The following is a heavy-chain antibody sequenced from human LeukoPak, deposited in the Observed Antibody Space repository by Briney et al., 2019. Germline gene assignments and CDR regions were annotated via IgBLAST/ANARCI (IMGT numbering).Heavy chain of an antibody. D-gene: IGHD3-16*02. V-gene: IGHV1-46*01. CDR2: INPSGGST. J-gene: IGHJ4*02. CDR3: ARDLVRDYVWGCYRGFDY. Sequence: ASVKVSCKASGYTFTSYYMHWVRQAPGQGLERMGIINPSGGSTSYAQKFQGRVTMTRDTSTSTVYMELSSLRSEDTAVYYCARDLVRDYVWGCYRGFDYWGRGTLVTASS. CDR1: GYTFTSYY.